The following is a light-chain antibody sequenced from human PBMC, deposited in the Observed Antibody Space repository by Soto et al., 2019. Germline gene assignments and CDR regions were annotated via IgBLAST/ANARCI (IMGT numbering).Light chain of an antibody. Sequence: QSALTQPPSASGSPGQSVAVSCTGTSSDIGNYNFVSWYQQHPGKAPKLMIYEVSKRPSGVPDRFSGSKSGNTASLTVSGLQAEYEADYYCSSYAGSNTYVFGTGTKLTVL. CDR2: EVS. CDR1: SSDIGNYNF. CDR3: SSYAGSNTYV. V-gene: IGLV2-8*01. J-gene: IGLJ1*01.